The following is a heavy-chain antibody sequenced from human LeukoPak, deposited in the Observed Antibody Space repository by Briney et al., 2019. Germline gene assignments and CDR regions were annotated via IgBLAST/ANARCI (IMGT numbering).Heavy chain of an antibody. CDR2: IYHSGST. D-gene: IGHD3-10*01. Sequence: SETLSLTCTVSGYSISSGYYWGWIRQPPGKGLEWIGSIYHSGSTYYNPSLKSRVTISVDTSKNQFSLKLSSVTAADTAVYYCARESYYYGSHWFDPWGQGTLVTVSS. CDR1: GYSISSGYY. V-gene: IGHV4-38-2*02. J-gene: IGHJ5*02. CDR3: ARESYYYGSHWFDP.